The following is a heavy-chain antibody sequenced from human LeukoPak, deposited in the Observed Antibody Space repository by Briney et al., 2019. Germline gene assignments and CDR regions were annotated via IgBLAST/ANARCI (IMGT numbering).Heavy chain of an antibody. CDR3: GRDGNPIDY. V-gene: IGHV3-7*05. CDR2: IKQDGSEE. Sequence: RGSLRLSCAASGFTFSAYWMSWVRQAPGKGLEWVANIKQDGSEEYYVDSVKGRFTISRDNAKNSLYLQMNSLRVEDTAVYYCGRDGNPIDYWGQGTLVTVSS. CDR1: GFTFSAYW. J-gene: IGHJ4*02. D-gene: IGHD1-14*01.